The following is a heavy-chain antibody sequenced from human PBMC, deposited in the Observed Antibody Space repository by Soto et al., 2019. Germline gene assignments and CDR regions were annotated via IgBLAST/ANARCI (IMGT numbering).Heavy chain of an antibody. CDR3: ASPQQWLGQRGDFDY. CDR2: IRQDGSDK. Sequence: EVQLVESGGGLVQPGGSLRLSCAASGFTFSSYWMSWVRQAPGKGLEWVANIRQDGSDKYYVDSVKGRFTISRDNSNTSLYLQMNSLRVEDTAVYYCASPQQWLGQRGDFDYWGQGTLVTVSS. V-gene: IGHV3-7*05. D-gene: IGHD6-19*01. J-gene: IGHJ4*02. CDR1: GFTFSSYW.